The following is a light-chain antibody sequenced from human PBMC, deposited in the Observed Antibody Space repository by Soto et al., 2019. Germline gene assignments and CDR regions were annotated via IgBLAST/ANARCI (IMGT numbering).Light chain of an antibody. J-gene: IGKJ1*01. CDR1: QSVLYRSNNKNY. Sequence: DIVMTQSPDSLAVSLGERATINCKSSQSVLYRSNNKNYLAWYQQKPGQPPKLLIYWASTRESGVPDRFSGSGSGTDFTLTISRLQAEDVALYYCQQYYTTPWTFGQGTKVEIK. V-gene: IGKV4-1*01. CDR2: WAS. CDR3: QQYYTTPWT.